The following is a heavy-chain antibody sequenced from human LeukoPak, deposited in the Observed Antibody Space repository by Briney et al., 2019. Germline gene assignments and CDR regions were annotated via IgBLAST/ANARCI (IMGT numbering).Heavy chain of an antibody. V-gene: IGHV4-38-2*02. Sequence: SETLSLTCTVSGYSISSGYYWGWIRQPPGKGLEWIGYIYHSGSTYYNPSLKSRATISADTSKNQFSLKLTYVTAADTAVYHCARGRDYYDSGTWGWFDPWGQGTLVTVSS. CDR2: IYHSGST. CDR1: GYSISSGYY. D-gene: IGHD3-10*01. J-gene: IGHJ5*02. CDR3: ARGRDYYDSGTWGWFDP.